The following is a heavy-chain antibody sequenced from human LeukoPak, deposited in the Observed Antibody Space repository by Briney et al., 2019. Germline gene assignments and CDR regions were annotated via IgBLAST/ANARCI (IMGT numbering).Heavy chain of an antibody. Sequence: SETLSLTCTVSGGSISSSSSYWGWIRQPPGKGLEWIGSIYYSGSTNYNPSLKSRITMSVDTSQNQFSLKLSSVTAADTAVYYCARSSRRYCGGGGCFGYWGQGTLVTVSS. CDR2: IYYSGST. D-gene: IGHD2-15*01. V-gene: IGHV4-39*07. J-gene: IGHJ4*03. CDR3: ARSSRRYCGGGGCFGY. CDR1: GGSISSSSSY.